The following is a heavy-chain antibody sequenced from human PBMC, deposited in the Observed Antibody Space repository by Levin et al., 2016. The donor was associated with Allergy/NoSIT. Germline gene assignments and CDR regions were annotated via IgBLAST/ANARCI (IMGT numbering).Heavy chain of an antibody. D-gene: IGHD3-9*01. CDR3: ARGLVEPYYYYYGMDV. J-gene: IGHJ6*02. CDR2: INSDGSST. V-gene: IGHV3-74*01. Sequence: WIRQPPGKGLVWVSRINSDGSSTSYADSVKGRFTISRDNAKNTLYLQMNSLRAEDTAVYYCARGLVEPYYYYYGMDVWGQGTTVTVSS.